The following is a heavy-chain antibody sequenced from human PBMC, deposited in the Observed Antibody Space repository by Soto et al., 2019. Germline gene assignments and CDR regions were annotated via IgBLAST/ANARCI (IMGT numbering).Heavy chain of an antibody. D-gene: IGHD3-3*01. CDR2: IIPIFGTA. CDR3: ARYWYYDFWSGYSNNWFDP. CDR1: GGTFSSYA. J-gene: IGHJ5*02. Sequence: ASVKVSCKASGGTFSSYAISWVRQAPGQGLEWMGGIIPIFGTANYAQKFQGRVTITADKSTSTAYMELSSLRSEDTAVYYCARYWYYDFWSGYSNNWFDPWGQGTLVTVSS. V-gene: IGHV1-69*06.